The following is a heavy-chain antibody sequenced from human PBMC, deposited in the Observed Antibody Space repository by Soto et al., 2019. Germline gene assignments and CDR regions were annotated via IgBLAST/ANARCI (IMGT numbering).Heavy chain of an antibody. CDR1: YGSLSNNIFY. CDR2: ISCIGAS. J-gene: IGHJ3*01. Sequence: PSETLSLTCTVSYGSLSNNIFYWGWIRQPPGKGLEWIGSISCIGASYHNPSLRSRVTLSVDTSQNYLSLRLRSVTAADTAVYYCARLKLPYGNSGGYYGWAFDLWDQGKMVTVSS. V-gene: IGHV4-39*02. D-gene: IGHD3-3*01. CDR3: ARLKLPYGNSGGYYGWAFDL.